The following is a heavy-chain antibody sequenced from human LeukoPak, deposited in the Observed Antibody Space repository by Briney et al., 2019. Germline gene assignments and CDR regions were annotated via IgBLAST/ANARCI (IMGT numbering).Heavy chain of an antibody. CDR3: TSRGLTSSDDDWFDP. CDR2: IRSKANSYAT. CDR1: GFTFSGSA. D-gene: IGHD1-1*01. V-gene: IGHV3-73*01. J-gene: IGHJ5*02. Sequence: GGSLRLSCAASGFTFSGSAMHWVRQASGKGLEWVGRIRSKANSYATAYAASVKGRFTISRDDSKNTAYLQMNSLKTGDTAVYYCTSRGLTSSDDDWFDPWGQGTLVTVSS.